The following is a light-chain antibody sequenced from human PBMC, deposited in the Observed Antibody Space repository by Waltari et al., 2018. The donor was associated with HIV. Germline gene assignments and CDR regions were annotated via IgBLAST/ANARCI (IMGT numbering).Light chain of an antibody. CDR2: GAS. CDR3: QQYNDWPLT. Sequence: VMTQVPDTLTVSPGESVSLSCTSSQNINTNLAWFQQKPGQSPRLLIYGASTRTSGTPVTFSASGSGTAFTLTISSLQSEEFAIYYCQQYNDWPLTFGGGTKVDIK. CDR1: QNINTN. V-gene: IGKV3-15*01. J-gene: IGKJ4*01.